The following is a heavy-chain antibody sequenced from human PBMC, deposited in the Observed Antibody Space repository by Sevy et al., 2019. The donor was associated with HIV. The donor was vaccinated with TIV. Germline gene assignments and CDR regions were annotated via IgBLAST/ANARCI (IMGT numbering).Heavy chain of an antibody. CDR3: AREGGVATTGDHDAFDI. J-gene: IGHJ3*02. CDR2: IIPIFGTP. V-gene: IGHV1-69*13. Sequence: ASVKVSCKASGDTFSTYGLSWVRQAPGQGLEWMGGIIPIFGTPNYAQKFQGRVTITADESASSAYMELSSLRSEDTALYYCAREGGVATTGDHDAFDIWGHGTLVTVSS. D-gene: IGHD7-27*01. CDR1: GDTFSTYG.